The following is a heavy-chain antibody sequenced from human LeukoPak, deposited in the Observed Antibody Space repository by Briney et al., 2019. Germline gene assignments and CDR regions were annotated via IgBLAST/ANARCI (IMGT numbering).Heavy chain of an antibody. CDR1: GFTFSSYT. Sequence: GGSLRLSCAASGFTFSSYTMSWVRQAPGKGLEWVSAISGSGGSTYYADSVKGRFTISRDNAKNSLYLQMNSLRAEDTAVYYCARDRRRSVVDRFDYWGQGTLVTVSS. CDR3: ARDRRRSVVDRFDY. CDR2: ISGSGGST. J-gene: IGHJ4*02. V-gene: IGHV3-23*01. D-gene: IGHD2-15*01.